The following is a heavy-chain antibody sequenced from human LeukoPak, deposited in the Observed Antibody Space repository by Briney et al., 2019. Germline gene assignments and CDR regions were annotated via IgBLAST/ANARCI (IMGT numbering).Heavy chain of an antibody. CDR1: GYSISSGYY. Sequence: SSETLSLTCTVSGYSISSGYYWGWIRQPPGKGLEWIGSIYHSGSTYYNPSLKSRVTISVDTSKNQFSLKLSSVTAADTAVYYCARVGPLEGFDYWGQGPLVTVSS. D-gene: IGHD5-24*01. J-gene: IGHJ4*02. CDR2: IYHSGST. V-gene: IGHV4-38-2*02. CDR3: ARVGPLEGFDY.